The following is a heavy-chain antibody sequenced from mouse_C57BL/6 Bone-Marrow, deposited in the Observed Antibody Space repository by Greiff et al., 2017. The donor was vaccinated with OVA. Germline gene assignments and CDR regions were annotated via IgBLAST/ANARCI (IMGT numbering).Heavy chain of an antibody. CDR3: ASGSSYPYYYAMDY. V-gene: IGHV1-61*01. CDR1: GYTFTSYW. Sequence: QVQLQQSGAELVRPGSSVKLSCKASGYTFTSYWMDWVKQRPGQGLEWIGNIYPSDSETHYNQKFKDKATLTVDKSSSTAYMQLSSLTSEDSAVYYCASGSSYPYYYAMDYWGQGTSVTVSS. J-gene: IGHJ4*01. D-gene: IGHD1-1*01. CDR2: IYPSDSET.